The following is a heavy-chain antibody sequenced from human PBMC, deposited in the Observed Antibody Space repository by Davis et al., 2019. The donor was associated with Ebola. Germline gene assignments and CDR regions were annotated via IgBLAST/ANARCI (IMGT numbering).Heavy chain of an antibody. D-gene: IGHD3-3*01. CDR2: INPNSGGT. CDR1: GYTFTGYY. V-gene: IGHV1-2*02. CDR3: ARGIRGYYTFDY. Sequence: ASVKVSCKASGYTFTGYYMHWVRQAPGQGLEWLGWINPNSGGTNYAQKIQGRVTMTRDTSISTAYMELSRLRSDDTAVYYCARGIRGYYTFDYWGQGTLVTVSS. J-gene: IGHJ4*02.